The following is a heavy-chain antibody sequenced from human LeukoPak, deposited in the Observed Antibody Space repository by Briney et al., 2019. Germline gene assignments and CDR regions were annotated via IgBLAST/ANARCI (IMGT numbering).Heavy chain of an antibody. CDR3: ARDGKYSSSANWFDP. Sequence: SVKVSCEASGGTFSSYAISWVRQAPGQGLEWMGRIIPIFGTANYAQKFQGRVTITTDESTSTAYMELSSLRSEDTAVYYCARDGKYSSSANWFDPWGQGALVTVSS. V-gene: IGHV1-69*05. D-gene: IGHD6-13*01. CDR2: IIPIFGTA. CDR1: GGTFSSYA. J-gene: IGHJ5*02.